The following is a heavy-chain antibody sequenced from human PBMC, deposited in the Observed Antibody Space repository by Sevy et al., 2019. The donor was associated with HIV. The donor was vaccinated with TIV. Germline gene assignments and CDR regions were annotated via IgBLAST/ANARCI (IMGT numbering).Heavy chain of an antibody. D-gene: IGHD5-18*01. CDR3: ARLQNSYGYSFYLDY. V-gene: IGHV3-53*01. CDR1: GFTVSSNY. Sequence: GGSLRLSCAASGFTVSSNYMSWVRQAPGKGLEWVSVIYSAGSTYYADSVKGRFTISRDNSKNTLYLQMNSLRAEDTAVYYCARLQNSYGYSFYLDYWGQGTLVTVSS. CDR2: IYSAGST. J-gene: IGHJ4*02.